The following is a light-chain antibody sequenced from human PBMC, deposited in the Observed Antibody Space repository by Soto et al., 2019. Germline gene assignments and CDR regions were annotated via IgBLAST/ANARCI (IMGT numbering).Light chain of an antibody. CDR1: QSVLYSSNNKNY. Sequence: DIVMTQSPDSLAVSLGERATINCKSSQSVLYSSNNKNYLAWYQQKPGQPPKLLIYWASTRESGVPDRFSGSGSGTEFTLTISSLQPEDFATYYCQQLQSYPFTFGPGTKVDIK. V-gene: IGKV4-1*01. CDR3: QQLQSYPFT. CDR2: WAS. J-gene: IGKJ3*01.